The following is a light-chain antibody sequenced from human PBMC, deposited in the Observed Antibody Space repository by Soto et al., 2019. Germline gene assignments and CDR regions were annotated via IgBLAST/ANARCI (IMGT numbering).Light chain of an antibody. V-gene: IGLV2-14*03. Sequence: QSVLTQPASVSGSPGRSVTISCTGTSTDVGDFNYVSWYQHLPGRAPKLIIYDVTNRPSGISYRFSASKSGRTASLTISGLQDEDEADYYCISYSSSTTHVVFGGGTKVTVL. CDR1: STDVGDFNY. CDR3: ISYSSSTTHVV. CDR2: DVT. J-gene: IGLJ2*01.